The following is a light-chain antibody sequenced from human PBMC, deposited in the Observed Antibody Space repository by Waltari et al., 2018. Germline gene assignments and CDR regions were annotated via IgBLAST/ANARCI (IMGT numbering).Light chain of an antibody. CDR2: GTS. J-gene: IGKJ4*01. CDR1: QTISSIS. CDR3: QQYDGSTVT. Sequence: EIVLTQSPGTLSSSPGEGAAMSCRASQTISSISLTWYQKKPGQAPSLLIYGTSSRTTGIPDRFSGSGSGTDFTLTIRRLDPEDFAVYYCQQYDGSTVTFGGGTKVEVK. V-gene: IGKV3-20*01.